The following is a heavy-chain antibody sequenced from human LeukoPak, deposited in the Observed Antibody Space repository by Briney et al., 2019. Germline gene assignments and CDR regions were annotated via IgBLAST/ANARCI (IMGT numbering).Heavy chain of an antibody. Sequence: PSETLSLTCTVSGASISSYYWSWIRQPPGKGLEWIGFIYYSGTTNYNPSLKSRVTISGDTSKNQFSLKLSSVTAADTAVYYCARAFSLDAFDIWGLGTMVTVSS. J-gene: IGHJ3*02. D-gene: IGHD3-16*01. CDR1: GASISSYY. CDR2: IYYSGTT. CDR3: ARAFSLDAFDI. V-gene: IGHV4-59*01.